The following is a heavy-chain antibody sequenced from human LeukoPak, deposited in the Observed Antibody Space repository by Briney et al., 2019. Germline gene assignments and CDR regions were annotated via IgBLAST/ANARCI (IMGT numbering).Heavy chain of an antibody. D-gene: IGHD3-3*01. CDR1: GFTFSSYA. Sequence: GGSLRLSCAASGFTFSSYAMSWVRQAPGKGLEWVSAISGSGGSTYYADSVKGRFTISRDNSKNTLYLQMNSLRAEDTAVYYCAKDEFEDDLWSGYYPVFQYWGQGTLVTVSS. J-gene: IGHJ4*02. CDR3: AKDEFEDDLWSGYYPVFQY. V-gene: IGHV3-23*01. CDR2: ISGSGGST.